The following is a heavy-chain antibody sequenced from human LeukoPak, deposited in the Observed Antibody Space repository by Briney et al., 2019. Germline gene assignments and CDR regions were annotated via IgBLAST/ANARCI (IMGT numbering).Heavy chain of an antibody. CDR1: GYTFTDYH. CDR3: ARTTSFTASGYDY. CDR2: INPNSGDR. D-gene: IGHD6-25*01. V-gene: IGHV1-8*03. J-gene: IGHJ4*02. Sequence: GASVKVSCKASGYTFTDYHINWVRQATGQSLERMGWINPNSGDRGYAQKFQGRVTITRDTSITTAYMDLSSLRSEDTAVYFCARTTSFTASGYDYWGQGTLVTVSS.